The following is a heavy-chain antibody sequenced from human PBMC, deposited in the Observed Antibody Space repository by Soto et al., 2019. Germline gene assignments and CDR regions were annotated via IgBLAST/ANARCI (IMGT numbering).Heavy chain of an antibody. J-gene: IGHJ4*02. V-gene: IGHV3-23*01. CDR1: GFTFSSYA. CDR3: AKTQDVVTAAIPERFDY. D-gene: IGHD2-2*01. Sequence: PGGSLRLSCAASGFTFSSYAMSWVRQAPGKGLEWVSAISGSGGSTYYADSVKGRFTISRDNSKNTLYLQMNSLRAEDTAVYYCAKTQDVVTAAIPERFDYRGQRPLVT. CDR2: ISGSGGST.